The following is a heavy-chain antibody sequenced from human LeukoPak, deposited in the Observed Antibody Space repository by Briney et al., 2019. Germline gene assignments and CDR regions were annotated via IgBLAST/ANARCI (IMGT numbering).Heavy chain of an antibody. V-gene: IGHV4-59*12. D-gene: IGHD3-10*01. CDR3: ARDGLWFGELSAFDI. J-gene: IGHJ3*02. CDR1: GGFISTYY. CDR2: IYYSGST. Sequence: SETLSLTCTVSGGFISTYYWSWIRQPPGKGLEWIGYIYYSGSTTYNPSLKSRVTISVDTSKNQFSLKLNSVTAADTAVYYCARDGLWFGELSAFDIWGQGTMVTVSS.